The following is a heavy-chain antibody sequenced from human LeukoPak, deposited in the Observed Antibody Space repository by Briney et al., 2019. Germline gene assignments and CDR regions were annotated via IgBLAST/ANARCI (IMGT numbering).Heavy chain of an antibody. CDR3: ARAEMATIVY. V-gene: IGHV4-34*01. D-gene: IGHD5-24*01. J-gene: IGHJ4*02. CDR1: GGSFSGYY. Sequence: SETLSLTCAVYGGSFSGYYWSWIRQPPGKGLEWIGEINHSGSTNYNPSLKSRVTISVDTSKNQLSLKLSSVTAADTAVYYCARAEMATIVYWGQGTLVTVSS. CDR2: INHSGST.